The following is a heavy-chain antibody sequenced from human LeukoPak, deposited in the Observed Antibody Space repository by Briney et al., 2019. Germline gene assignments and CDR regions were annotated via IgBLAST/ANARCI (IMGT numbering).Heavy chain of an antibody. V-gene: IGHV3-53*01. J-gene: IGHJ4*02. CDR1: GFTVSRNY. CDR3: AREVGGGATNYFDY. Sequence: GGSLRLSCAAPGFTVSRNYMSWVRQAPGKGLEWVSVIYSADSAYYADSVRGRFTISRDNSENTLYLQMNSLRADDTAVYYCAREVGGGATNYFDYWGQGTLVTVSS. D-gene: IGHD1-26*01. CDR2: IYSADSA.